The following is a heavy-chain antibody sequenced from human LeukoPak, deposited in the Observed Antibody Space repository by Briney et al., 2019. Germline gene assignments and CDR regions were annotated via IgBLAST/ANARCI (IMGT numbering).Heavy chain of an antibody. V-gene: IGHV3-7*04. J-gene: IGHJ4*02. CDR1: GFTFRSYW. Sequence: GGSLRLSCAASGFTFRSYWMTWVRQAPEKGLEWVANIKQDGSEKYYVDSVKGRFTIPRDNAKNSLYLQMNSLRAEDTAVYYCAREYYYGSGSYYNGYWGQGTLVTVSS. CDR3: AREYYYGSGSYYNGY. CDR2: IKQDGSEK. D-gene: IGHD3-10*01.